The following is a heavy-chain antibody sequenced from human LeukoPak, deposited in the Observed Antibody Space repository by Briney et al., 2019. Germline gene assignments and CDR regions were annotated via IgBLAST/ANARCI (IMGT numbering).Heavy chain of an antibody. Sequence: GASVKVSCKASGYTLANYYIHWVRQPPGQGLEWMGWINPNSGVTNYAQKFQGRVTLTGDTPISTADMEVSRLRSDDTAVYYCARAHMTTVTLGDYWGQGTLVTVSS. CDR3: ARAHMTTVTLGDY. J-gene: IGHJ4*02. D-gene: IGHD4-11*01. CDR2: INPNSGVT. CDR1: GYTLANYY. V-gene: IGHV1-2*02.